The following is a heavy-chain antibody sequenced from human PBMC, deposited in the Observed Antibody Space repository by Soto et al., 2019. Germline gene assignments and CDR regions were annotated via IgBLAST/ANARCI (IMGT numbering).Heavy chain of an antibody. CDR2: IYYSGST. CDR1: GGSISSSSYY. D-gene: IGHD3-3*01. J-gene: IGHJ6*03. Sequence: PSETLSLTCTVSGGSISSSSYYWGWIRQPPGKGPEGSGRIYYSGSTYYNTSLKSRVTISVDTSKILFSLKLSFVTAADTALYYFARRTYYDFWSGYYQRYYYYMDVWGQGT. CDR3: ARRTYYDFWSGYYQRYYYYMDV. V-gene: IGHV4-39*01.